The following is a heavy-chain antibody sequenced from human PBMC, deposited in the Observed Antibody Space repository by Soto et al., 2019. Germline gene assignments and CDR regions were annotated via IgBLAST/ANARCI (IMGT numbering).Heavy chain of an antibody. CDR1: GYNLTSYG. V-gene: IGHV1-18*01. CDR3: AREWEYSGVDDDYYHYGMDV. D-gene: IGHD5-12*01. J-gene: IGHJ6*02. CDR2: ISPYNGNT. Sequence: QVQLMQSGAEVKKPGASVRVSCKASGYNLTSYGISWVRQAPGQGLEWMGWISPYNGNTNYAQKFQGRVTVTTDTSTSTAYMDLRSLRSDDTAVYYWAREWEYSGVDDDYYHYGMDVWCQGTTVTVSS.